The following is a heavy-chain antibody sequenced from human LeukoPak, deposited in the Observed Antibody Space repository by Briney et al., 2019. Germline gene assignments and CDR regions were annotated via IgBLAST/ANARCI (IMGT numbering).Heavy chain of an antibody. J-gene: IGHJ1*01. D-gene: IGHD6-6*01. CDR3: GRLRYSSSPFQH. V-gene: IGHV1-2*06. Sequence: ASVKVSCKASGYTFTGYYMHWVRQAPGQGLEWMGRINPNSGGTNYAQKFQGRVTMTRDTSISTAYMELSRLRSDDTAVYYWGRLRYSSSPFQHWGQGTLVTVSS. CDR1: GYTFTGYY. CDR2: INPNSGGT.